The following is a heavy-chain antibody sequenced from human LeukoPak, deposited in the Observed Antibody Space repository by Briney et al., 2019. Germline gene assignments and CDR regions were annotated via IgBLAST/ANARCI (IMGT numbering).Heavy chain of an antibody. D-gene: IGHD2-15*01. V-gene: IGHV4-39*07. CDR1: GGSISSSSYY. CDR2: IYYSGST. J-gene: IGHJ3*02. CDR3: ARAGWGGGHWAFDI. Sequence: SETLSLTCTVSGGSISSSSYYWGWIRQPPGKGLEWIGSIYYSGSTYYNPSLKSRVTISVDTSKNQFSLKLSSVTAADTAVYYCARAGWGGGHWAFDIWGQGTMVTVSS.